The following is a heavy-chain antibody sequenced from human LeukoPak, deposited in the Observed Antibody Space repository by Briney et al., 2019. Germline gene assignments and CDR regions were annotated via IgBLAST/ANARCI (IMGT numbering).Heavy chain of an antibody. CDR3: ARPVLRYFDWLPNGMDV. J-gene: IGHJ6*02. CDR1: GGSFSGYY. V-gene: IGHV4-34*01. Sequence: SETLSLTCAVYGGSFSGYYWSWIRQPPGKGLEWIGSIYYSGSTYYNPSLKSRVTISVDTSKNQFSLKLSSVTAADTAVYYCARPVLRYFDWLPNGMDVWGQGTTVTVSS. CDR2: IYYSGST. D-gene: IGHD3-9*01.